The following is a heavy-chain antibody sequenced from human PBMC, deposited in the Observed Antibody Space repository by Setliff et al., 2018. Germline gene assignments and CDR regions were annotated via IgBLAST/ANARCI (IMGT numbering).Heavy chain of an antibody. CDR1: GFTVSSNY. V-gene: IGHV3-66*01. Sequence: GGSLRLSCAASGFTVSSNYMSWVRQAPGKGLEWVSVIYSGGSTYYADSVKGRFTISRDNSKNTLYLQMNSLRAEDTAVYYCARDLPYDYVWGSYLAWGQGTLVTVSS. J-gene: IGHJ5*02. CDR2: IYSGGST. D-gene: IGHD3-16*02. CDR3: ARDLPYDYVWGSYLA.